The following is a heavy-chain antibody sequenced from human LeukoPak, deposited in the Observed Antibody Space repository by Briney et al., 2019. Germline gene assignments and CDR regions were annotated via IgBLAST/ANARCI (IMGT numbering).Heavy chain of an antibody. CDR3: ATLRYGLGSYYADY. Sequence: GGSLRLSCAASGFTFSSYSMNWVRQAPGKGLEWVSSISSSSSYIYYADSVKGRFTISRDNSKSTLYLQMNSLTTEDTAVYFCATLRYGLGSYYADYWGQGTLVTVSS. V-gene: IGHV3-21*01. D-gene: IGHD3-10*01. J-gene: IGHJ4*02. CDR1: GFTFSSYS. CDR2: ISSSSSYI.